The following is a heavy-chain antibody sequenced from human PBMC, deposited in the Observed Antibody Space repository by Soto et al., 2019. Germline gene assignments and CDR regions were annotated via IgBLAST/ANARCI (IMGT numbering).Heavy chain of an antibody. CDR2: SSQIGST. J-gene: IGHJ6*02. D-gene: IGHD3-10*01. Sequence: SSQIGSTYYNPSLKSRVTISVDRSKNQFSLKLSSVTAADTAVYYCARDLYGSGRGCMDFWGQGTTVTVSS. CDR3: ARDLYGSGRGCMDF. V-gene: IGHV4-30-2*01.